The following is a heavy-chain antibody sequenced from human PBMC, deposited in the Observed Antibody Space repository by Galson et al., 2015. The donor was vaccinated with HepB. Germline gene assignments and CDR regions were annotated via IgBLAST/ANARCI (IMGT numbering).Heavy chain of an antibody. CDR2: ISSSSSYI. V-gene: IGHV3-21*01. CDR1: GFTFSSYS. D-gene: IGHD2-21*01. CDR3: ARVAYCGGDCYTGLDY. J-gene: IGHJ4*02. Sequence: SLRLSCAASGFTFSSYSMNWVRQAPGKGLEWVSSISSSSSYIYYADSVKGRFTISGDNAKNSLYLQMNSLRAEDTAVYYCARVAYCGGDCYTGLDYWGQGTLVTVSS.